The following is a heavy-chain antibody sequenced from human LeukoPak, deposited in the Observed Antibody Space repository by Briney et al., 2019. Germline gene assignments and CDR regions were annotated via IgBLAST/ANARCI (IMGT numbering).Heavy chain of an antibody. J-gene: IGHJ4*02. CDR1: GDSINRRSYY. CDR3: ARHANGVFDY. D-gene: IGHD2-8*01. CDR2: ISFGGDT. Sequence: KSSETLSLTCTVSGDSINRRSYYWAWIRQPPGKGLEWIGSISFGGDTDHNPSLRSRVTITEDMSKNHFSLRLTSVTAADTAVYYCARHANGVFDYWGQGTLVTVSS. V-gene: IGHV4-39*01.